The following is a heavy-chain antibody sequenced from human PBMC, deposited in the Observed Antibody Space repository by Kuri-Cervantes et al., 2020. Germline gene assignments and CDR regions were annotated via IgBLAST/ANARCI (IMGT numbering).Heavy chain of an antibody. CDR3: ARPHCSSTSCYTQTYYYYYGMDV. CDR1: GGTLSSYA. J-gene: IGHJ6*02. CDR2: IFPSFVTA. Sequence: SVKVTCKGSGGTLSSYAISWVRQDPGQGLEWMGVIFPSFVTANYAQKFQGRVTITADESPSTANMELSSLRSEDTAVYYCARPHCSSTSCYTQTYYYYYGMDVWGQGTTVTVSS. V-gene: IGHV1-69*13. D-gene: IGHD2-2*02.